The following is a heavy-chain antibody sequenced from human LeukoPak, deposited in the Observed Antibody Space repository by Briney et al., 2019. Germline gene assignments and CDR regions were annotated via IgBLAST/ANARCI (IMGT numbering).Heavy chain of an antibody. Sequence: SETLSLTCTVSGGSISSSSYYWGWIRQPPGKGLEWIGSIYYSGSTYYNPSLKSRVTISADTSKNQFSLKLSSVTAADTAVYYCARHRGKVVVPAAIGGAFDIWGQGTMVTVSS. CDR2: IYYSGST. D-gene: IGHD2-2*01. J-gene: IGHJ3*02. V-gene: IGHV4-39*01. CDR3: ARHRGKVVVPAAIGGAFDI. CDR1: GGSISSSSYY.